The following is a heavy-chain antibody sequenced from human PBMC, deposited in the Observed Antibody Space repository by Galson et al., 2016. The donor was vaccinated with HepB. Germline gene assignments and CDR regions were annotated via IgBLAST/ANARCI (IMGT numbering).Heavy chain of an antibody. Sequence: LRLSCAASGFTFRSYGMHWVRQAPGKGLEWVAVIWYDGSNKYYADSVKGRFTISRDNSKNTLYLQMNSLRDEDTAVYYCAREGAIAAHVFDIWGQGTMVTVSS. CDR2: IWYDGSNK. J-gene: IGHJ3*02. CDR3: AREGAIAAHVFDI. CDR1: GFTFRSYG. D-gene: IGHD6-13*01. V-gene: IGHV3-33*01.